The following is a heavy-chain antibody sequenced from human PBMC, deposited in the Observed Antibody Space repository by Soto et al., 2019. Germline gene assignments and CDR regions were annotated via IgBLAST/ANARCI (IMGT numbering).Heavy chain of an antibody. CDR3: AKAKQFGVVTSLGMDV. Sequence: GGSLRLSCAASGFTFDDYTMHWVRQAPGKGLEWVSLTSWDGGSTYYADSVKGRFTISRDNSKNSLYLQMNSLRTEDTALYYCAKAKQFGVVTSLGMDVWGQGTTVTVSS. CDR2: TSWDGGST. CDR1: GFTFDDYT. V-gene: IGHV3-43*01. D-gene: IGHD3-3*01. J-gene: IGHJ6*02.